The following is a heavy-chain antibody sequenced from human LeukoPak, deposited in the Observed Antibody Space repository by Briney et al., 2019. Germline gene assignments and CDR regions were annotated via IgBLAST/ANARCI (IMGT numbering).Heavy chain of an antibody. CDR1: GSTFSSYG. CDR3: ARVVVAATFDY. D-gene: IGHD2-15*01. J-gene: IGHJ4*02. CDR2: ISYDGSNK. V-gene: IGHV3-30*03. Sequence: GRSLRLSCAASGSTFSSYGMHWVRQAPGKGLEWVAVISYDGSNKYYADSVKGRFTISRDNSKNTLYLQMNSLRAEDTAVYYCARVVVAATFDYWGQGTLVTVSS.